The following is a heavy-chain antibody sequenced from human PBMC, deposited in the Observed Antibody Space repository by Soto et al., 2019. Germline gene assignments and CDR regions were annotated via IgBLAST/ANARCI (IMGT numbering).Heavy chain of an antibody. CDR2: IKQDGSEK. CDR1: GFTFSSYW. CDR3: ARDGGTVIYYYYGMDV. D-gene: IGHD4-4*01. V-gene: IGHV3-7*05. Sequence: GSLRLSCAASGFTFSSYWMSWVRQAPGKGLEWVANIKQDGSEKYYVDSVKGRFTISRDNAKNSLYLQMNSLRAEDTAVYYCARDGGTVIYYYYGMDVWGQGTTVTVSS. J-gene: IGHJ6*02.